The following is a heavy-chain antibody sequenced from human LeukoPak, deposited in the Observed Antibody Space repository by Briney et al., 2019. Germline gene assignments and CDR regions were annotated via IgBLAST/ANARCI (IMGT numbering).Heavy chain of an antibody. CDR2: IYYSGST. D-gene: IGHD3-3*01. V-gene: IGHV4-59*01. CDR1: GGSISSYY. Sequence: SETLSLTCTVSGGSISSYYWSWIRQPPGKGLEWIGYIYYSGSTNYNHSLKSRVTISVDTSKNQFSLKLSSVTAADTAVYYCARAGHDYDFWSGYYRPYYFDYWGQGTLVTVSS. CDR3: ARAGHDYDFWSGYYRPYYFDY. J-gene: IGHJ4*02.